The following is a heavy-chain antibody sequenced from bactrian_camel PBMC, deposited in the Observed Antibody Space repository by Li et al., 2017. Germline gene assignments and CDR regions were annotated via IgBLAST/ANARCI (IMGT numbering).Heavy chain of an antibody. CDR3: ATGGGSWSIRTFGY. CDR2: LGTVGGST. Sequence: HVQLVESGGGLVQPGGSLRLSCAASGFTFTNYWMHWVCQGPGKEREGVAALGTVGGSTYYADSVKGRFTISQDNAKNTLYLQMNSLKSDDTALYYCATGGGSWSIRTFGYWGQGTQVTVS. CDR1: GFTFTNYW. V-gene: IGHV3S1*01. D-gene: IGHD6*01. J-gene: IGHJ6*01.